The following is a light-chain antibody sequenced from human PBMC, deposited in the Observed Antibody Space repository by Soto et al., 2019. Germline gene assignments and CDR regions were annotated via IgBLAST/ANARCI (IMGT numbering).Light chain of an antibody. J-gene: IGKJ1*01. Sequence: EIVLTQSPGTLSLSPGERATLSCRASQSVSSSYLAWYQQKPGQAPRLIIYGASSRATGIPDRFSGSGSGTDFTLTISRLEPEDFAVYYCQQYGSSPTWTFGQGPKVDIK. CDR2: GAS. CDR1: QSVSSSY. V-gene: IGKV3-20*01. CDR3: QQYGSSPTWT.